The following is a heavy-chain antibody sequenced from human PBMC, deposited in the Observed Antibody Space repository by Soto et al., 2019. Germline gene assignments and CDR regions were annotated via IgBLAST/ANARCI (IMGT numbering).Heavy chain of an antibody. CDR2: IDPSGGKT. V-gene: IGHV1-46*01. D-gene: IGHD3-10*01. CDR1: GYTFTRDQ. Sequence: ASVEVSCKASGYTFTRDQIHWVRQAPGQGLEWMGMIDPSGGKTNYAQKFQGRVTMTRDTSTSTVYMAVSSLRSEDTAIYFCGRVMRSLLSITDLDTWGKGTLVTVSS. CDR3: GRVMRSLLSITDLDT. J-gene: IGHJ5*02.